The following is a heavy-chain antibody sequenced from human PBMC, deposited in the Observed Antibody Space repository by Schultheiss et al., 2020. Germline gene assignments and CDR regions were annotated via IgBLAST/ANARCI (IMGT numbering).Heavy chain of an antibody. CDR3: ARIRHYCGMDV. CDR2: IDWDDDK. Sequence: SGPTLVKPTETLTLTCTVSGFSLSNARMGVSWIRQPPGKALEWLALIDWDDDKYYSTSLKTRLTISKDTSKNQVVLTMTNMDPVDTATYYCARIRHYCGMDVWGKGTTVTVSS. J-gene: IGHJ6*04. CDR1: GFSLSNARMG. V-gene: IGHV2-70*01.